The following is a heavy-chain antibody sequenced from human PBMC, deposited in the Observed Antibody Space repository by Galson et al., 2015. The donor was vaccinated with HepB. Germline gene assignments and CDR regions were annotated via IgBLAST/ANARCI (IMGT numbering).Heavy chain of an antibody. Sequence: SVKVSCKASGFTFSSSAVQWVRQTRGQRLEWIGWIVVVSGDTNSAQKFQERVTITRDMSTSTAYMELSSLRSEDTAVYYCAADRYCGGNCYSSDAFDIWGQGTMVTVSS. CDR1: GFTFSSSA. V-gene: IGHV1-58*01. CDR3: AADRYCGGNCYSSDAFDI. D-gene: IGHD2-21*01. CDR2: IVVVSGDT. J-gene: IGHJ3*02.